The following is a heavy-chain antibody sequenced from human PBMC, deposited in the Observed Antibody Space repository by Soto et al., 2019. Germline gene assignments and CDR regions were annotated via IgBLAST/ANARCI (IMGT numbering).Heavy chain of an antibody. D-gene: IGHD7-27*01. J-gene: IGHJ4*02. V-gene: IGHV4-59*11. CDR2: IYYNGNT. CDR1: GGSISNHY. CDR3: TRANWYSEY. Sequence: QVQLQESGPGLVKPSETLSLTCTVSGGSISNHYWSWIRQPPGKELEWIGYIYYNGNTNYNPPLKSRVTMSVDTSKNQISLKLSSVTAADTAVYYCTRANWYSEYWGQGTLVTVSS.